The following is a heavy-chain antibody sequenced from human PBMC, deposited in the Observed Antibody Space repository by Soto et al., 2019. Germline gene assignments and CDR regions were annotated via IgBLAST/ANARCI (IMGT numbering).Heavy chain of an antibody. Sequence: QLQLQESGPGLVKPSETLSLTCTVSGGSLSSSGYYWGWIRQPPGKGLEWIGTISYSGSTYYNPSLKSRVPMSGDTSNNQFALRLSSVTAADTAVYSCARRRALHGSRSDTDYGMDVWGLGTTVTVSS. V-gene: IGHV4-39*01. CDR1: GGSLSSSGYY. CDR3: ARRRALHGSRSDTDYGMDV. J-gene: IGHJ6*02. D-gene: IGHD3-10*01. CDR2: ISYSGST.